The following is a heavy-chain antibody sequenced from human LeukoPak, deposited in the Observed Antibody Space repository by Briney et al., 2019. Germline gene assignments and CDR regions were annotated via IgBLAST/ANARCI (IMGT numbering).Heavy chain of an antibody. CDR2: IRYDGSIE. V-gene: IGHV3-30*02. CDR3: AKVTGGVATGPFDY. J-gene: IGHJ4*02. D-gene: IGHD3-3*01. CDR1: GFTFSTDG. Sequence: GGSLRLSCAASGFTFSTDGMHWVRQAPGKGLEWVAFIRYDGSIEYYADSVKGRFTISRGNSKNTLYLQMNSLRVEDTAVYYCAKVTGGVATGPFDYWGQGTLVTVSS.